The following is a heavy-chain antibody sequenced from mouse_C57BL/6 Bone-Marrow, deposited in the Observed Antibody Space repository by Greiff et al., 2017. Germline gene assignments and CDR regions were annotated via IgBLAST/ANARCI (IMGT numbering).Heavy chain of an antibody. CDR1: GYTFTSYW. J-gene: IGHJ1*03. Sequence: QVQLQQPGAELVKPGASVKMSCKASGYTFTSYWITWVKQRPGQGLEWIGDIYPGSGSTNYNEKFKSKATLTVDTSSSSAYMQISSLTSEDSAFYYCARPYYSNYWYFDVWGTGTTVTVSS. D-gene: IGHD2-5*01. CDR3: ARPYYSNYWYFDV. CDR2: IYPGSGST. V-gene: IGHV1-55*01.